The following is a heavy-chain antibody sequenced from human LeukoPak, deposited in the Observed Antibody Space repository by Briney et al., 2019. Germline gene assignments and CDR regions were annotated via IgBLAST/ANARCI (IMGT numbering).Heavy chain of an antibody. J-gene: IGHJ3*02. Sequence: SETLSLTCTVSGGSISSGGYSWSWIRQHPGKGLEWIGYIYYSGSTYYNPSLKSRVTISVDTSKNQFSLKLSSVTAADTAVYYCARHTARRDYDSSGYYYAFDIWGQGTMVTVSS. V-gene: IGHV4-31*03. CDR2: IYYSGST. CDR1: GGSISSGGYS. D-gene: IGHD3-22*01. CDR3: ARHTARRDYDSSGYYYAFDI.